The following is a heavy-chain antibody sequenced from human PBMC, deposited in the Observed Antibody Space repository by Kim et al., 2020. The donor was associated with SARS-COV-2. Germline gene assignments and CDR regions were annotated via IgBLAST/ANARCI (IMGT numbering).Heavy chain of an antibody. Sequence: SFQGQVTISADKSISTAYLQWSSLKASDTAMYYCARVPITIFGVVPFDYWGQGTLVTVSS. J-gene: IGHJ4*02. CDR3: ARVPITIFGVVPFDY. D-gene: IGHD3-3*01. V-gene: IGHV5-10-1*04.